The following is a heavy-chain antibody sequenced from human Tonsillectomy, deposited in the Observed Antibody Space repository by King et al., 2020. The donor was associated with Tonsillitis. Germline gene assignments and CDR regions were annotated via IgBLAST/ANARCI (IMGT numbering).Heavy chain of an antibody. D-gene: IGHD5-12*01. V-gene: IGHV1-69*09. CDR2: IIPILGIV. CDR3: ARETADIVDTITHPFDY. Sequence: QVQLVQSGAEVKKPGSSVKVSCKASGGTFSNDAISWVRQAPGQGPEWMGRIIPILGIVNYAQKFQGRVTITADKSSSTAYMELSSLRVEDTAVYYCARETADIVDTITHPFDYWGQGTLVTVSS. CDR1: GGTFSNDA. J-gene: IGHJ4*02.